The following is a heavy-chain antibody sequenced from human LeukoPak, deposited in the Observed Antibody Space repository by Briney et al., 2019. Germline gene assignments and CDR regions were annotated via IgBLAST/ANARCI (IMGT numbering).Heavy chain of an antibody. CDR2: IYPGDSDT. D-gene: IGHD3-10*01. CDR3: ARVMVRGVIIKFGFDP. Sequence: GESLKISCKGSGYSFTSYWIGWVRQMPGKGLEWMGIIYPGDSDTRYSPSFQGQVTISADKSISTTYLQWSSLKASDTAMYYCARVMVRGVIIKFGFDPWGQGTLVTVSS. J-gene: IGHJ5*02. V-gene: IGHV5-51*01. CDR1: GYSFTSYW.